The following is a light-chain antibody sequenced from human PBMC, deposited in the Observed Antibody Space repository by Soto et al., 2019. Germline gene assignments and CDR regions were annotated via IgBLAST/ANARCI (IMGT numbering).Light chain of an antibody. CDR1: SSDVGGYNY. J-gene: IGLJ2*01. Sequence: QSVLTQPASVSGSPGQSSTISCTGTSSDVGGYNYVSWYQQHPGKAPKLMIYDVSNRPSGVSNRFSGPKSGNTASLTISGLQAEDEADYYCSSYTSSSTVVFGGGTKLTVL. CDR2: DVS. V-gene: IGLV2-14*01. CDR3: SSYTSSSTVV.